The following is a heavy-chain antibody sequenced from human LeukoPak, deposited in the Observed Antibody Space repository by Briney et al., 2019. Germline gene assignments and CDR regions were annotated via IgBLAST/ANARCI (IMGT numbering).Heavy chain of an antibody. Sequence: GGSLRLSCAASGLTVSSSYMYWVRQAPGKGLEWVSFFYRGEITYYAESVRGRFTISRDISKNTLYLLMNSLIPEDTAVYYCAREVVSIPSYFESWGQGTRVTVSS. CDR2: FYRGEIT. D-gene: IGHD2-15*01. CDR1: GLTVSSSY. V-gene: IGHV3-53*01. CDR3: AREVVSIPSYFES. J-gene: IGHJ4*02.